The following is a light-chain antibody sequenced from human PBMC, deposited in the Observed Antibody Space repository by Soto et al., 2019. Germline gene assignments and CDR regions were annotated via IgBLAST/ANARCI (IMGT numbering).Light chain of an antibody. CDR3: QQRSNWPT. CDR2: DAS. V-gene: IGKV3-11*01. J-gene: IGKJ5*01. CDR1: QNVNNF. Sequence: LSKSLAALSLYTGERATFSCRASQNVNNFLAWYQQKPGQAPRLLIYDASNRATGIPARFSGSGSGTDFTLTISSLESEDFAIYYCQQRSNWPTFGQGTRLEIK.